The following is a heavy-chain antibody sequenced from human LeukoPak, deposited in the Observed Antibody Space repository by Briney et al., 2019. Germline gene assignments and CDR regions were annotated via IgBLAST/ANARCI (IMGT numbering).Heavy chain of an antibody. Sequence: QTLSLTCAISGDSVSSNSAAWNWIRQSPSRGLEWLGRTYYRSKWYNDYAVSVKSRITINPDTSKNQFSLQLNSVTPEDTAVYYCARDYHSYYDSSGYYYYYYYGMDVWGQGTTVTVSS. CDR1: GDSVSSNSAA. V-gene: IGHV6-1*01. D-gene: IGHD3-22*01. CDR3: ARDYHSYYDSSGYYYYYYYGMDV. J-gene: IGHJ6*02. CDR2: TYYRSKWYN.